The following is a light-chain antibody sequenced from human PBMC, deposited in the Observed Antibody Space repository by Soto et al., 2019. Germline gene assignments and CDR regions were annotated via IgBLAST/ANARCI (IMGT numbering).Light chain of an antibody. J-gene: IGLJ3*02. CDR3: QSYDSSNLV. CDR2: EDD. CDR1: SGSIANNY. Sequence: NFMLTQPHSVSESPGKTVTISCTRSSGSIANNYVQWYQQRPGSAPTTVIYEDDERPSGVPDRFSGSIDRSSDSASLTISGLKTEDEADYYCQSYDSSNLVFGGGTKRTVL. V-gene: IGLV6-57*04.